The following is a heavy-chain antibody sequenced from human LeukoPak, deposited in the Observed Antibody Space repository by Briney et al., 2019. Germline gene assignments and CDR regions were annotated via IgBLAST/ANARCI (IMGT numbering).Heavy chain of an antibody. Sequence: SETLSLTCTVSGGSICSYFWSWIRQPPGKGLEWIGYIYHTGKTNYNPSLEGRVSISVDTSRSQFSLRLNSVAAADTAVYYCARRSSNSWDFDSWGPGTLVTVSS. CDR2: IYHTGKT. J-gene: IGHJ4*02. V-gene: IGHV4-59*03. CDR1: GGSICSYF. CDR3: ARRSSNSWDFDS. D-gene: IGHD6-13*01.